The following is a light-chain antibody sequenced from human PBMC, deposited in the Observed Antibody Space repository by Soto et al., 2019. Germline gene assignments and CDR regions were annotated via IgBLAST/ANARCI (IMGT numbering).Light chain of an antibody. CDR2: SAA. J-gene: IGKJ1*01. CDR3: LQHHSFPRT. V-gene: IGKV1-17*01. Sequence: DIQMTRSPSSLTASLADRVTITCRASQGISNDLGWYQQKPGKAPKRLMHSAANLQSGVPSRFSGSGSGTEFILTISSLQPEDSATYYCLQHHSFPRTFGQGTKVDIK. CDR1: QGISND.